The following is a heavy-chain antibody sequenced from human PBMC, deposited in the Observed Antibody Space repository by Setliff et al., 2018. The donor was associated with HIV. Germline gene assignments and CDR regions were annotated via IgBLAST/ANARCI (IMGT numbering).Heavy chain of an antibody. V-gene: IGHV1-46*01. J-gene: IGHJ6*03. CDR2: ISPRAGST. D-gene: IGHD1-7*01. Sequence: ASVKVSCKTSGYAFTNSYLHWVRQAPGQGLEWMGMISPRAGSTNYAQNFQGRVTMTTDTSTSTAYMELRSLRSDDTAVYYCARGGTGTTSWGDYYYLDVWGKGTTVTVSS. CDR3: ARGGTGTTSWGDYYYLDV. CDR1: GYAFTNSY.